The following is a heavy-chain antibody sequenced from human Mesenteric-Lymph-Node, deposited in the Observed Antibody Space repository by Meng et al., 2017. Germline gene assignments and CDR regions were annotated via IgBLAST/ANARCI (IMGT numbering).Heavy chain of an antibody. CDR3: ARRCGASAYNWFDP. Sequence: HVHLAQGCAGVVQRSDTLPLTCAVYGGSFSGYYCSWIRQPPGKGLEWIGEINHSGSTNYNPSLKSRVTISVDTSKNQFSLKLSSVTAADTAVYYCARRCGASAYNWFDPWGQGTLVTVSS. J-gene: IGHJ5*02. CDR2: INHSGST. D-gene: IGHD2-15*01. CDR1: GGSFSGYY. V-gene: IGHV4-34*01.